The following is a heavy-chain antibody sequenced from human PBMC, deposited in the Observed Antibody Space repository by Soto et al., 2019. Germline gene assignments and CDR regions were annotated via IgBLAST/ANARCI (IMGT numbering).Heavy chain of an antibody. J-gene: IGHJ3*02. V-gene: IGHV4-39*01. D-gene: IGHD2-15*01. CDR2: IYYSGST. CDR3: ARPSPRYCSGGSCLEFPDAFDI. CDR1: GGSISSSSYY. Sequence: QLQLQESGPGLVKPSETLSLTCTVSGGSISSSSYYWGWIRQPPGKGLEWIGSIYYSGSTYYNPSLKSRVTISLDTSKYQFSLKLSSVTAADTAVYYCARPSPRYCSGGSCLEFPDAFDIWGQGTMVTVSS.